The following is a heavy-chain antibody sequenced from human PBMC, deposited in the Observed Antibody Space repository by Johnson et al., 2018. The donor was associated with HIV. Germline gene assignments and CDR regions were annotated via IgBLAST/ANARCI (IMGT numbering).Heavy chain of an antibody. J-gene: IGHJ3*02. CDR3: ARERHYYGSVRPRERQGDAFDI. CDR1: GFIVSSNY. CDR2: LYSGGST. Sequence: VQLVEFGGGLVQPGGSLRLSCAASGFIVSSNYMSWVRQAPGKGLEWVSVLYSGGSTYYADSVKGRFSISRDNSKNTLYLQMNSLRAEDTAVYFCARERHYYGSVRPRERQGDAFDIWGQGTMVTVAS. D-gene: IGHD3-10*01. V-gene: IGHV3-66*01.